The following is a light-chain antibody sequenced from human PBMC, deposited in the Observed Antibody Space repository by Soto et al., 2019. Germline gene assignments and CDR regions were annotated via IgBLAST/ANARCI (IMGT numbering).Light chain of an antibody. Sequence: VDRVTITCRASQSISSYLNWYKQKPGKAPKLLSYAASSLQSGVPSRFSGAVSGTDFTLTISNLKPEDFETYFCQQSYSTPWTFGLGTKVDI. J-gene: IGKJ1*01. CDR2: AAS. CDR3: QQSYSTPWT. V-gene: IGKV1-39*01. CDR1: QSISSY.